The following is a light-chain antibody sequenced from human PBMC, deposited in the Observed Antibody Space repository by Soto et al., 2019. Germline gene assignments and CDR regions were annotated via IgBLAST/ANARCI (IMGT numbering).Light chain of an antibody. CDR1: QSVSSSY. CDR2: GAA. CDR3: PQYDSSPLT. V-gene: IGKV3-20*01. J-gene: IGKJ4*01. Sequence: EIVLTQSPGTLSLSPGERATLSCRASQSVSSSYLAWYQQKPGQAPRLLIYGAAIRATGIPDRFSGSGSGTEFTLTIRRLEPEDFAVYYCPQYDSSPLTFGGGTKVEIK.